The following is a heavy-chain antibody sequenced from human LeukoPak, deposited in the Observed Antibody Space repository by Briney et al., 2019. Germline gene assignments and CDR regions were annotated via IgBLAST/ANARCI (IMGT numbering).Heavy chain of an antibody. J-gene: IGHJ6*03. CDR3: ARWAEYQLPFSYCYMDV. CDR2: IYARGST. CDR1: GDSVTNYD. V-gene: IGHV4-4*09. D-gene: IGHD2-2*01. Sequence: SETLSLTCTVSGDSVTNYDWSWIRQAPGKGLEWIGNIYARGSTTYSPSLKSRVTTSIDTSKNHFSLRLTSVTAADAAVYYCARWAEYQLPFSYCYMDVWGKGTTVTVSS.